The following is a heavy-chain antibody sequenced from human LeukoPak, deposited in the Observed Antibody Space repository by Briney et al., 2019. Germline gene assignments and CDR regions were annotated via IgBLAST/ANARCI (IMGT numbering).Heavy chain of an antibody. J-gene: IGHJ4*02. CDR1: GLTFSSYS. D-gene: IGHD2-2*01. CDR3: ARHLGYCSSTSCYEGGYDY. CDR2: IEASGGDT. Sequence: GGSLRLSCVVSGLTFSSYSMSWVRQAPGKGLDWVSGIEASGGDTLYPDSVKGRFTISRDNSKNTLFLQMSRLKASDTAMYYCARHLGYCSSTSCYEGGYDYWGQGTLVTVS. V-gene: IGHV3-23*01.